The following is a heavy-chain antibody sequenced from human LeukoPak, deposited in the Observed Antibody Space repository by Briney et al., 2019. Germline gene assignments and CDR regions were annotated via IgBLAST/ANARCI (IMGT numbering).Heavy chain of an antibody. V-gene: IGHV4-59*01. CDR2: IYYSGST. J-gene: IGHJ3*02. CDR3: ARSPRLLGVVPDAFDI. D-gene: IGHD2-2*01. CDR1: GGSTSSYY. Sequence: SETLSLTCTVSGGSTSSYYWSWIRQPPGKGLEWIGYIYYSGSTIYNPSLKSRVTISLDTSKNQFSLKLTSVTAADTAVYYCARSPRLLGVVPDAFDIWGQGTMVTVSS.